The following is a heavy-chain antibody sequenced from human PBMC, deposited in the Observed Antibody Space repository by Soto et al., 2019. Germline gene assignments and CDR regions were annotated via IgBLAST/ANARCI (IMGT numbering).Heavy chain of an antibody. CDR2: IIPIFGTA. D-gene: IGHD4-17*01. V-gene: IGHV1-69*13. CDR1: GGTFSNYA. CDR3: ASESYGGEFDD. J-gene: IGHJ4*02. Sequence: GASVKVSCKASGGTFSNYAISWVRQAPGQGLEWMGGIIPIFGTANYAQKFQGRVTITADASTGTGYMELSSLRSEDTAVYYCASESYGGEFDDWGQGTLVTVSS.